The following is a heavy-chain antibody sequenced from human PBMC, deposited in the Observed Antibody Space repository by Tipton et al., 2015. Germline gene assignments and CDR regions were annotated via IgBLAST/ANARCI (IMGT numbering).Heavy chain of an antibody. CDR1: GGSISSHY. Sequence: TLSLTCTGSGGSISSHYWSWIRQPPGKGLEWIGYIYNSGSTDYNPSLKSRVTISVDTSKNQFSLNLSSVTAADTAVYYCARSLGEYTYGLIGHWGQGTLVTVSS. D-gene: IGHD5-18*01. CDR2: IYNSGST. V-gene: IGHV4-59*11. CDR3: ARSLGEYTYGLIGH. J-gene: IGHJ4*02.